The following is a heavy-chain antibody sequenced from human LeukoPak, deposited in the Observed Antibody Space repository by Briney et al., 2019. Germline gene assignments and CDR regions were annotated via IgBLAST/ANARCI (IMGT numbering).Heavy chain of an antibody. D-gene: IGHD5-18*01. CDR3: ARGFNYGPPSTWFDS. V-gene: IGHV3-53*01. Sequence: GGSLRLSCTVSGFTVSSNSMSWVRQAPGKGLEWVSFIYSDNTHYSDSVKGRFTISRDNSKNTLYLQMNSLRAEDTAVYYCARGFNYGPPSTWFDSWGQGTLVTVSS. J-gene: IGHJ5*01. CDR1: GFTVSSNS. CDR2: IYSDNT.